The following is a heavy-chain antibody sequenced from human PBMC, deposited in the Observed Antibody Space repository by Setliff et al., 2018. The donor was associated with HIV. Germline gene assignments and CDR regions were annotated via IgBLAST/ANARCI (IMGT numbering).Heavy chain of an antibody. CDR3: AISIVGVTSEMY. V-gene: IGHV4-4*02. J-gene: IGHJ4*02. CDR2: IYHSGST. Sequence: PSETLSLTCAVSGGSISSSNWWSWVRQPPGKGLEWIGEIYHSGSTNYNPSLKSRVTISVDTSNNQFSLKLTSVTAADTAMYYCAISIVGVTSEMYWAQGTLVTVSS. D-gene: IGHD2-21*02. CDR1: GGSISSSNW.